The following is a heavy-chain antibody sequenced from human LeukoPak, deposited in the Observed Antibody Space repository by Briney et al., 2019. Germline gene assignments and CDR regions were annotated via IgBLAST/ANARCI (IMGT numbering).Heavy chain of an antibody. CDR3: AKDRGYSGYALDAFDI. J-gene: IGHJ3*02. V-gene: IGHV3-23*01. D-gene: IGHD5-12*01. Sequence: GGSLRLSCAASGFTFSSYAMSWVRQAPGKGLEWVSAISGSGGSTYYADSVKGRFTISRDNSKNTLYLQMNSLRAEDTAVYYCAKDRGYSGYALDAFDIWGQGTMVTVSS. CDR1: GFTFSSYA. CDR2: ISGSGGST.